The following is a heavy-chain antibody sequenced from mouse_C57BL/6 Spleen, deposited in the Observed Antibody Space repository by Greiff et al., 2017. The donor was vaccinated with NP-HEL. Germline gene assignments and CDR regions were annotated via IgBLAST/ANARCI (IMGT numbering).Heavy chain of an antibody. CDR3: ARHVYDYDGYYFDY. CDR2: ISNLAYSI. J-gene: IGHJ2*01. Sequence: EVQRVESGGGLVQPGGSLKLSCAASGFTFSDYGMAWVRQAPRKGPEWVAFISNLAYSIYYADTVTGRFTISRENAKNTLYLEMSSLRSEDTAMYYCARHVYDYDGYYFDYWGQGTTLTVSS. CDR1: GFTFSDYG. V-gene: IGHV5-15*01. D-gene: IGHD2-4*01.